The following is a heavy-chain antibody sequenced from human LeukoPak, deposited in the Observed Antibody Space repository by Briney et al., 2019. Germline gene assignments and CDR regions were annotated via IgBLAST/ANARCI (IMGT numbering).Heavy chain of an antibody. J-gene: IGHJ4*02. CDR3: PKQYGGSFSPFDY. V-gene: IGHV3-23*01. D-gene: IGHD1-26*01. CDR2: ISGSGGST. CDR1: GFTVSSNY. Sequence: PGGSLRLSCAASGFTVSSNYMSWVRQAPGKGLEWVSAISGSGGSTYYADSVKGRFTISRDNSKNTLYLQMNSLRAEDTAVYYCPKQYGGSFSPFDYWGQGTLVTVSS.